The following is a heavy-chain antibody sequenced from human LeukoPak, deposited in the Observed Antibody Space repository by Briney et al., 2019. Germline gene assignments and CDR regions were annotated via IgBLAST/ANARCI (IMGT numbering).Heavy chain of an antibody. J-gene: IGHJ4*02. Sequence: SQTLPLTCTVSGDSISSGRYYWNWIRQPAGKGLEWIGRISSIGSTTYNPSLKSRVTISIDTSKKQFSLDLSAVSAPDTALYYCARSPSPRGYYFDLWGLGTVVAVSS. CDR3: ARSPSPRGYYFDL. V-gene: IGHV4-61*02. D-gene: IGHD6-13*01. CDR1: GDSISSGRYY. CDR2: ISSIGST.